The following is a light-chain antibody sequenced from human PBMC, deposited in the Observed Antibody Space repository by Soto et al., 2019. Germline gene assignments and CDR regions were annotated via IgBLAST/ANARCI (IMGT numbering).Light chain of an antibody. CDR2: EVS. J-gene: IGLJ1*01. Sequence: QSVLTQPASVSGSPGQSITISCTGTSSDVGAYNHVSWYQHHPGKAPKLMIYEVSNRPSGVSNRFSGSKSGNTASLTISGLQAEDEADYYCNSYTSSNTRVFGTGTKLTVL. CDR1: SSDVGAYNH. V-gene: IGLV2-14*01. CDR3: NSYTSSNTRV.